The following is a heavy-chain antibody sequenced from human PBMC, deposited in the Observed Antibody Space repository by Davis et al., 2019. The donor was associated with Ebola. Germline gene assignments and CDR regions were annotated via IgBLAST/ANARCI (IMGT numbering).Heavy chain of an antibody. D-gene: IGHD6-6*01. Sequence: WGSLRLSCKGSGYSLTSYWIGWVRQMPGKGLEWMGFIYPGDSDTRYSPSFQGQVTISADKSISTAYLQWSSLKASDTAMYYCARGEYSSSPGDYWGQGTLVTVSS. CDR1: GYSLTSYW. V-gene: IGHV5-51*01. J-gene: IGHJ4*02. CDR2: IYPGDSDT. CDR3: ARGEYSSSPGDY.